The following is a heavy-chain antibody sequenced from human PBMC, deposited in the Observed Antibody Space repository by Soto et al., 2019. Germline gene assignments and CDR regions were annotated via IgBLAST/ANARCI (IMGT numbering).Heavy chain of an antibody. CDR3: ARLLTEGATFREDAFDL. D-gene: IGHD1-26*01. CDR2: ISTFNGKT. V-gene: IGHV1-18*01. CDR1: RYTFTSHG. J-gene: IGHJ3*01. Sequence: QVQLVQSGGDVKTPGASVKVSCTTFRYTFTSHGIAWVRQAPGQGLEWMGWISTFNGKTDYAQKFQGRVTMTADTLKSTVNMELRSLRSDDTAVYYCARLLTEGATFREDAFDLWGQGTKVTVSS.